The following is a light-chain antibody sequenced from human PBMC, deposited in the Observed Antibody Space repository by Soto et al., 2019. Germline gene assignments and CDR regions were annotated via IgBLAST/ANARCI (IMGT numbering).Light chain of an antibody. V-gene: IGLV1-44*01. J-gene: IGLJ2*01. CDR3: AAWDDSLFGLV. CDR2: GSD. CDR1: ASEIGGNP. Sequence: QSVLTQAPSASGTPGQGVAISFSGTASEIGGNPVTWLQQLQGTAPKLLIYGSDPRPSGVPDRFSGSKSGTSASLASSGLQSEDEAEYDGAAWDDSLFGLVFGGGTKLTLL.